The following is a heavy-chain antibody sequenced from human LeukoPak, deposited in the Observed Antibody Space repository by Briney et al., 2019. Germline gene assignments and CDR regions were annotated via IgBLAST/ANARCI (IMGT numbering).Heavy chain of an antibody. D-gene: IGHD6-19*01. CDR2: INPNSGGT. J-gene: IGHJ3*02. V-gene: IGHV1-2*02. Sequence: GASVKVSCKASGYTFTGYYMHWVRQAPGQGLEWMGWINPNSGGTNYAQKFQGRVTMTRDTSISTAYMELSRLRSDDTAVYYCARPGYSSGWYVSQAFDIWGQGTMVTVSS. CDR1: GYTFTGYY. CDR3: ARPGYSSGWYVSQAFDI.